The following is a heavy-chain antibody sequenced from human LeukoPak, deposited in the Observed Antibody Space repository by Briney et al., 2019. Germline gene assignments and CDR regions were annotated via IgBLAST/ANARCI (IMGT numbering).Heavy chain of an antibody. V-gene: IGHV3-30*02. J-gene: IGHJ4*02. Sequence: GGSLRLSCAASGFTFNNYAMHWVRQTPGKGLEWLGIIRFDGNIQYYADSVKGRFSISRDDSKNTLSLQMNSLRAEDTAVYYCARGIINNSYFDKWGQGTLVTVSS. D-gene: IGHD1-14*01. CDR3: ARGIINNSYFDK. CDR1: GFTFNNYA. CDR2: IRFDGNIQ.